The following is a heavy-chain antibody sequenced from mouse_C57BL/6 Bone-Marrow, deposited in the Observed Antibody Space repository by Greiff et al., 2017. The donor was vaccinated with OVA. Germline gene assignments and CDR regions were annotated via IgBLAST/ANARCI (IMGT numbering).Heavy chain of an antibody. CDR1: GYTFTSYW. J-gene: IGHJ3*01. Sequence: QVQLQQPGAELVRPGTSVKLSCKASGYTFTSYWMHWVKQRPGQGLEWIGVIDPSDSYTNYNQKFKGKATLTVDTSSSTAYMQLSSLTSEDSAVYYCARGGGYYVAWFAYWGQGTLVTVSA. V-gene: IGHV1-59*01. D-gene: IGHD2-3*01. CDR3: ARGGGYYVAWFAY. CDR2: IDPSDSYT.